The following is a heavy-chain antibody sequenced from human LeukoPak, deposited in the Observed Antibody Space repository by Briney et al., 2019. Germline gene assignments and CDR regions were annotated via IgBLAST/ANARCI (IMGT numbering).Heavy chain of an antibody. Sequence: GGSLRLSCAASGFTFSNAWMSWVRQAPGKGLEWVSGITGNGGTTDYADSVKGRFTISRDNSKNTLYLQMNSLRAEDSAVYYCAKDHYYDSSGHPWGQGTLVTVSS. CDR1: GFTFSNAW. J-gene: IGHJ5*02. D-gene: IGHD3-22*01. CDR2: ITGNGGTT. V-gene: IGHV3-23*01. CDR3: AKDHYYDSSGHP.